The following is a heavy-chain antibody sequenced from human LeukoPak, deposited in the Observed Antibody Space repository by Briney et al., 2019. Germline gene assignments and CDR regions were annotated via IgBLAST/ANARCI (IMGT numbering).Heavy chain of an antibody. CDR1: GLTFSSHA. D-gene: IGHD2-21*01. J-gene: IGHJ4*02. CDR2: IKEDGSEM. Sequence: GGSLRLSCAASGLTFSSHAMFWVRQAPGKGLEWVANIKEDGSEMRYVDSVKGRFTISRDNAKNSLYLQMNSLRAEDTAVYYCSRGMSYHLYWGQGTLVTVST. V-gene: IGHV3-7*04. CDR3: SRGMSYHLY.